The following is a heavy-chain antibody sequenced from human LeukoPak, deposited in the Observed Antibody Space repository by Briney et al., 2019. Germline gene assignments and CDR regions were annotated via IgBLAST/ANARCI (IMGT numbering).Heavy chain of an antibody. CDR2: ISAYNGNT. CDR1: GYTFTSYG. J-gene: IGHJ6*02. D-gene: IGHD2-15*01. Sequence: GASVKVSCKASGYTFTSYGISWVRQAPGQGLEWMGWISAYNGNTNYAQKLQGRVTMTTDTSTGTAYMELRSLRSDDTAVYYCARVVAIRSGGYYYYGMDVWGQGTTVTVSS. CDR3: ARVVAIRSGGYYYYGMDV. V-gene: IGHV1-18*01.